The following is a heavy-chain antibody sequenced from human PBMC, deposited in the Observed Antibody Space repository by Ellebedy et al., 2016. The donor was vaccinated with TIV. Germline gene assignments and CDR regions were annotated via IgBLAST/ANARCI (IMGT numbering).Heavy chain of an antibody. CDR2: IYYSGST. J-gene: IGHJ5*02. D-gene: IGHD2-2*01. CDR3: ARHVGPHCSSTSCYNWFDP. V-gene: IGHV4-39*01. Sequence: MPSETLSLTCTVSGGSISSSSYYWGWIRQPPGKGLEWIGSIYYSGSTYYNPSLKSRVTISVDTSKNQFSLKLSSVTAADTAVYYCARHVGPHCSSTSCYNWFDPWGQGTLVTVSS. CDR1: GGSISSSSYY.